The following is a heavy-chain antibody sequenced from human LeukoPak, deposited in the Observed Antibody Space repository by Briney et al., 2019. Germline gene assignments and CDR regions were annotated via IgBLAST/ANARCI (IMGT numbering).Heavy chain of an antibody. J-gene: IGHJ4*02. CDR2: TYYRSKWYN. CDR1: GDSVSSNSAA. Sequence: SQTLSLTCTISGDSVSSNSAAWNWIRQSPSRGLEWLGRTYYRSKWYNDYAVSVKSRITINPDTSTNQFSLQLNSVTPEDTAVYYCARERVFRPYCGGDCPTYYFDYWGQGTLVTVSS. D-gene: IGHD2-21*01. V-gene: IGHV6-1*01. CDR3: ARERVFRPYCGGDCPTYYFDY.